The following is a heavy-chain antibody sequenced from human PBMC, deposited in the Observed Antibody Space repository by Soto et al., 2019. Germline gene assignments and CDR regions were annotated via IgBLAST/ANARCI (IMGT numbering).Heavy chain of an antibody. CDR1: GVSISSYY. V-gene: IGHV4-59*01. Sequence: SETLSLTCTVSGVSISSYYWSWIRQPPGKGLEWIGYIYYSGSTNYNPSLKSRVTISVDTSKNQFSLKLSSVTAADTAVYYCARVYSSSFQPDAFDIWGQGTMVTVSS. J-gene: IGHJ3*02. CDR2: IYYSGST. D-gene: IGHD6-6*01. CDR3: ARVYSSSFQPDAFDI.